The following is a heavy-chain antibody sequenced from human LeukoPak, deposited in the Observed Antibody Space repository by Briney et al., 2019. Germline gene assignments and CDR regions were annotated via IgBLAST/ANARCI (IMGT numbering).Heavy chain of an antibody. CDR3: ARPNYYYGSGSYYNGYYYYYMDV. V-gene: IGHV1-18*01. CDR2: ISAYNGNT. CDR1: GYTFTSYG. D-gene: IGHD3-10*01. J-gene: IGHJ6*03. Sequence: ASVKVSCKASGYTFTSYGISWVRQAPGQGLEWMGWISAYNGNTNYAQKLQGRVTMTTDTSTSTAYMELRSLRSDDTAVYYCARPNYYYGSGSYYNGYYYYYMDVWGKGTTVTISS.